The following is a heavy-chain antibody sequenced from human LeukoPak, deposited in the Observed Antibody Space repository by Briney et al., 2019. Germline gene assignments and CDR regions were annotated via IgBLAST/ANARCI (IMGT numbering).Heavy chain of an antibody. CDR3: AREGGYGMSDYRSAY. D-gene: IGHD4-17*01. J-gene: IGHJ4*02. Sequence: PGGSLRLSCAASGFTFSSYGMNWVRQAPGKGLEWVSSISSSSSYIYYADSVKGRFTISRDNAKNSLYLQMNSLRAEDTAVYYCAREGGYGMSDYRSAYWGQGTLVTVSS. CDR1: GFTFSSYG. CDR2: ISSSSSYI. V-gene: IGHV3-21*01.